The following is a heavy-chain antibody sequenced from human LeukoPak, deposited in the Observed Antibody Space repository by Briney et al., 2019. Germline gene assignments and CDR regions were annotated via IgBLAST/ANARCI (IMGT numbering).Heavy chain of an antibody. CDR1: GFTFSSNS. CDR2: IKQDGSEK. Sequence: GGSLRLSCAASGFTFSSNSMSWVRQAPGKGLEWVANIKQDGSEKYYVDSLKGRFTISRDNAKNSLYLQMNSLRAEDTAVYYCAKEGVATRSLDYWGQGTLVTVSS. V-gene: IGHV3-7*01. CDR3: AKEGVATRSLDY. J-gene: IGHJ4*02. D-gene: IGHD3-3*01.